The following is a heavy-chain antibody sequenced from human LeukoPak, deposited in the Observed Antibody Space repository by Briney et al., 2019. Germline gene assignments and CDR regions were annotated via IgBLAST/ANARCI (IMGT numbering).Heavy chain of an antibody. D-gene: IGHD2-2*02. CDR2: ISSSSTI. Sequence: GGSLRLSCAASGFTFSSYSMNWVRQAPGKGLEWVSYISSSSTIYYADSVKGRFTISRDNAKNSLYLQMYSLRAEDTAVYYCARSPGPAAIPNDAFDIWGQGTMVTVSS. J-gene: IGHJ3*02. CDR1: GFTFSSYS. V-gene: IGHV3-48*04. CDR3: ARSPGPAAIPNDAFDI.